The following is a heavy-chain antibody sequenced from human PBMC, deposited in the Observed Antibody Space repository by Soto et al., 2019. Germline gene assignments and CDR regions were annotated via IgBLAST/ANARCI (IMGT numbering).Heavy chain of an antibody. V-gene: IGHV1-69*13. CDR2: IIPIFGTA. CDR3: AHGGGFGDYYYYYGMDV. D-gene: IGHD3-10*01. CDR1: GGTFSSYA. Sequence: ASVKVSCKASGGTFSSYAISWVRQAPGQGLEWMGGIIPIFGTANYAQKFQGRVTITADESTSTAYMELSSLRSEDTAVYYCAHGGGFGDYYYYYGMDVWGQGTTVTVSS. J-gene: IGHJ6*02.